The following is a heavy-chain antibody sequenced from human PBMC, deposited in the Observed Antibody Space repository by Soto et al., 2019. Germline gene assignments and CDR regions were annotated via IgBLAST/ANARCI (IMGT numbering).Heavy chain of an antibody. D-gene: IGHD3-22*01. J-gene: IGHJ4*02. CDR2: ISAYNGNT. V-gene: IGHV1-18*01. Sequence: GASVKVSCKASGYTFSNDGINWVRQAPGQGLEWMGWISAYNGNTNYAQKLQGRVTMTTDTSTSTAYMELRSLRSDDTAVYYCATTRPNYYDGSGSYESFDYWGQGTLVTVSS. CDR1: GYTFSNDG. CDR3: ATTRPNYYDGSGSYESFDY.